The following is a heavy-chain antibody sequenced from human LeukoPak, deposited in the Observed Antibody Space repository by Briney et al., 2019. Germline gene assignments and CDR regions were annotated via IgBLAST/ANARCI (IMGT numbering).Heavy chain of an antibody. CDR1: GFTFSTYS. Sequence: GGSLRLSCATSGFTFSTYSMNWVRQAPGKGLEWVSFISSSSSYIYYADSVKGRFTISRDNAKNSLYLQMNSLRAGDTAVYYCARAYRSSISCPLGHYYYMDVWGKGTTVTVSS. CDR2: ISSSSSYI. J-gene: IGHJ6*03. V-gene: IGHV3-21*01. D-gene: IGHD2-2*01. CDR3: ARAYRSSISCPLGHYYYMDV.